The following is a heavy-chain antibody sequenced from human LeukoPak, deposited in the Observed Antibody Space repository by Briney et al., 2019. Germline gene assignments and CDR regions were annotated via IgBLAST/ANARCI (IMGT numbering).Heavy chain of an antibody. CDR2: IYFSGST. CDR3: ARHALAVAGFDFDY. V-gene: IGHV4-59*08. Sequence: SETLSLTCTVSGGSISSYYWSWIRQPPGKGLEWIGYIYFSGSTNYNPSLESRVTISLDTSNNQFSLKLSSVTAADTAVYYCARHALAVAGFDFDYWGQGTLVTVSS. CDR1: GGSISSYY. J-gene: IGHJ4*02. D-gene: IGHD6-19*01.